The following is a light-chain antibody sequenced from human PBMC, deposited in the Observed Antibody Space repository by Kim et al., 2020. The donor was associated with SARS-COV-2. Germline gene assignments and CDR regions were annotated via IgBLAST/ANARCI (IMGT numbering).Light chain of an antibody. J-gene: IGKJ5*01. CDR1: QSISSSY. CDR3: QQYGSSPIT. Sequence: EIVLTQSPGTLSLSPGERATLSCRASQSISSSYLAWYQQKPGQAPRLLIHGASSRATGIPDRFSGSGSGTDFPLTISRLEPEDFAVYYCQQYGSSPITFGQGTRLEIK. CDR2: GAS. V-gene: IGKV3-20*01.